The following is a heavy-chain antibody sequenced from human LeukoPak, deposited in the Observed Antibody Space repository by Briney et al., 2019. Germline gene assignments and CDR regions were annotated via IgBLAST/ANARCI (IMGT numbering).Heavy chain of an antibody. CDR2: IYTSGST. Sequence: SETLSLTCTVSGGSISSGSYYWSWIRQPAGKGLEWIGRIYTSGSTNYNPSLKSRVTISVDTSKNQFSLQLNSVTPEDTAVYYCARGYDILTGYYRRSHPDHYYFDYWGQGTLVTVSS. CDR1: GGSISSGSYY. V-gene: IGHV4-61*02. CDR3: ARGYDILTGYYRRSHPDHYYFDY. J-gene: IGHJ4*02. D-gene: IGHD3-9*01.